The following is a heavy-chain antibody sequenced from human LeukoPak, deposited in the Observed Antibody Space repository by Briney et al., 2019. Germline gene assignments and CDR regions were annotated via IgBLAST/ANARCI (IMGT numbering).Heavy chain of an antibody. Sequence: GGSLRLSCAASGFTFSIHSMNWVRQAPGKGLEWVSYISSSSNSIYYADTVKGRFIISRDNAKNSLYLQMNSLSAEDTAVHYCARDRNYYGSGKDAFDIWGQGTMVTVSS. D-gene: IGHD3-10*01. CDR2: ISSSSNSI. V-gene: IGHV3-48*01. CDR3: ARDRNYYGSGKDAFDI. J-gene: IGHJ3*02. CDR1: GFTFSIHS.